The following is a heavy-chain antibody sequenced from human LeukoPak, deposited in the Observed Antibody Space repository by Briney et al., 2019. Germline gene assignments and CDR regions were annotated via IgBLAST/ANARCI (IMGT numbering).Heavy chain of an antibody. J-gene: IGHJ4*02. D-gene: IGHD5-24*01. CDR1: GFTISRHW. CDR2: IKQDGSKK. CDR3: TRVGYIDEGIDY. Sequence: GGSLRLSCAASGFTISRHWMTWVRQAPGEGLEWVANIKQDGSKKSYVDSVKGRFTISRDNAKNSLYLQMNSLRAEDTAIYYCTRVGYIDEGIDYWGQGTLVTVSS. V-gene: IGHV3-7*03.